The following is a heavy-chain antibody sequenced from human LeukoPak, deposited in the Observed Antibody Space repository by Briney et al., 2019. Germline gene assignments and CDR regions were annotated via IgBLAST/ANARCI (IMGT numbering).Heavy chain of an antibody. V-gene: IGHV4-59*01. D-gene: IGHD2-2*02. CDR1: GGSISNYY. CDR2: IYYSGST. CDR3: ARGLYCSRSSCYKHAFDI. Sequence: SETLSLTCTVSGGSISNYYWTWIRQPPGKGLVWIGDIYYSGSTNYNPSLKSRVTISVDTSKNQFSLKVSSVTSADTAIYYCARGLYCSRSSCYKHAFDIWGQGTMVTVPS. J-gene: IGHJ3*02.